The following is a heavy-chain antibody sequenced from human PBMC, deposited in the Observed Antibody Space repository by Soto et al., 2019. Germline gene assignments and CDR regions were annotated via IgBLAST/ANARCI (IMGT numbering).Heavy chain of an antibody. Sequence: GGSLRLSCAASGFTFSSYSMNWVRQAPGKGLEWVSSISSSSSYIYYADSVKGRFTISRDNAKNSLYLQMNSLRAEDTAVYYCARGVYSSSWPTVKTGQYYFDYWGQGTLVTVSS. CDR3: ARGVYSSSWPTVKTGQYYFDY. V-gene: IGHV3-21*01. CDR2: ISSSSSYI. D-gene: IGHD6-13*01. J-gene: IGHJ4*02. CDR1: GFTFSSYS.